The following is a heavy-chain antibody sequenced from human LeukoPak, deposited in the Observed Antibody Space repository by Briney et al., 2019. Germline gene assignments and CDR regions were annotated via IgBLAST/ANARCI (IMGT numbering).Heavy chain of an antibody. J-gene: IGHJ1*01. CDR1: GGSFSGYY. CDR3: ARDRIAAASTLEYFQH. V-gene: IGHV4-34*01. Sequence: SETLSLTCAVYGGSFSGYYWSWIRQPPGKGLEWIGEINHSGSTNYNPSLKSRVTISVDTSKNQFSLKLSSVTAADTAVYYCARDRIAAASTLEYFQHWGQGNQVTVSS. CDR2: INHSGST. D-gene: IGHD6-13*01.